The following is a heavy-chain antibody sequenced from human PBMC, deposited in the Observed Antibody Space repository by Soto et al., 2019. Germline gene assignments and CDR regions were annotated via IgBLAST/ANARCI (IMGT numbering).Heavy chain of an antibody. J-gene: IGHJ4*02. V-gene: IGHV4-4*07. CDR3: AREGSYSAYNFAHGIQLWSFDF. CDR1: GGSINIFY. D-gene: IGHD5-12*01. Sequence: SETLSLTCTVSGGSINIFYWSWVRQPAGKGLEWIGRIFSSGSTSFNPSLESRVAMSVDTSKNHFSLNLRSVTAADMAVYSCAREGSYSAYNFAHGIQLWSFDFWGQGALVTVS. CDR2: IFSSGST.